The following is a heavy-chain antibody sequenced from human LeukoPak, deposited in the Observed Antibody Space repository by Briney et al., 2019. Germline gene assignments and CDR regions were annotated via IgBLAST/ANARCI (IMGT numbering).Heavy chain of an antibody. CDR2: ISAYNGNT. V-gene: IGHV1-18*01. Sequence: ASVKVSCKASGYTFTSYGICWVRQAPGQGLEWMGWISAYNGNTNYAQKLQGRVTMTTDTSTSTAYMKLRSLRSDDTAVYYCARDRKDYYYYMDVWGKGTTVTVSS. J-gene: IGHJ6*03. CDR1: GYTFTSYG. CDR3: ARDRKDYYYYMDV.